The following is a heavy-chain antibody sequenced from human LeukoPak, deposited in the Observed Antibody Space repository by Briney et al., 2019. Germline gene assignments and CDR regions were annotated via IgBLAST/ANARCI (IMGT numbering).Heavy chain of an antibody. CDR2: IIPIFGTA. V-gene: IGHV1-69*13. D-gene: IGHD5-12*01. J-gene: IGHJ6*02. CDR1: GGTFSSYA. Sequence: SVKASCKASGGTFSSYAISWVRQAPGQGLEWMGGIIPIFGTANYAQKFQGRVTITADESTSTAYMELSSLRSEDTAVYYCARIHFVDIVATTYYYYGMDVWGQGTTVTVSS. CDR3: ARIHFVDIVATTYYYYGMDV.